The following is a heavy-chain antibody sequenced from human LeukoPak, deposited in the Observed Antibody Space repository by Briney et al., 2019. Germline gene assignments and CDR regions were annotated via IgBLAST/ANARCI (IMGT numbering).Heavy chain of an antibody. D-gene: IGHD5-24*01. V-gene: IGHV1-18*01. CDR2: ISAYNGNT. CDR3: ARDPMGYYYYYMDV. Sequence: WASVKVSCKASGYTFTSYGISLVRQAPGQGLEWMGWISAYNGNTNYAQKLQGRVTMTTDTSTSTAYMELRSLRSDDTAVYYCARDPMGYYYYYMDVWGKGTTVTVSS. CDR1: GYTFTSYG. J-gene: IGHJ6*03.